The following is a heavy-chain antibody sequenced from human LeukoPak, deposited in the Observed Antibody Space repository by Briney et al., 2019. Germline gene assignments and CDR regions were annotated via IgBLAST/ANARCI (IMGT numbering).Heavy chain of an antibody. D-gene: IGHD6-19*01. CDR3: ARQGSGWYSYFDY. CDR1: GDSINSGIYY. J-gene: IGHJ4*02. V-gene: IGHV4-61*01. Sequence: SETLSLTCTVSGDSINSGIYYWSWIRQPPGKGLEWIGYIYYRGSTHYNPSLKSRVTISVDTSKNQFSLKLSSVTAADTAVYYCARQGSGWYSYFDYWGQGTLVTVSS. CDR2: IYYRGST.